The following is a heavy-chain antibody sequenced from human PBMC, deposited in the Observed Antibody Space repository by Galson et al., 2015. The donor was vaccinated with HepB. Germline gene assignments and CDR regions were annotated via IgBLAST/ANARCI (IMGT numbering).Heavy chain of an antibody. CDR1: GSSISSSTYS. V-gene: IGHV4-39*01. Sequence: SETLSLTCTVFGSSISSSTYSWGWIRQPPGKGLEWIGTISYSGSTYYNPSLKSRVTLSVDTSKNQFPLKLSSVTAADTAVYYCARRGGVPITKDYYGMDVWGQGTTVTVSS. CDR2: ISYSGST. D-gene: IGHD3-16*01. J-gene: IGHJ6*02. CDR3: ARRGGVPITKDYYGMDV.